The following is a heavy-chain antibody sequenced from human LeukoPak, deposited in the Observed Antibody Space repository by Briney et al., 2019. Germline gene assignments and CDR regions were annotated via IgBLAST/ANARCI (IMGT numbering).Heavy chain of an antibody. Sequence: PGGSLRLSCAASGFTFSSYWMHWVRQAPGKGLVWVSRINSDGSSTSYADSVKGRFTISRDNAKNTLYLQMNSLRAEDTAMYYCARASTTVPNLLDHWGRGTLVTVSS. CDR3: ARASTTVPNLLDH. CDR1: GFTFSSYW. D-gene: IGHD4-17*01. V-gene: IGHV3-74*01. CDR2: INSDGSST. J-gene: IGHJ4*02.